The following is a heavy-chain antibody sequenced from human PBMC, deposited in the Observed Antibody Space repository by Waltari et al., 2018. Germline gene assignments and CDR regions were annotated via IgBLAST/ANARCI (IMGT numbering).Heavy chain of an antibody. D-gene: IGHD3-22*01. CDR3: ARDGYDSSGTFDY. J-gene: IGHJ4*02. CDR1: GFTFSSYE. CDR2: ISSSGSTI. Sequence: EVQLVESGGGLVQPGGSLRLSCAASGFTFSSYEMNWVRQAPGKGLEWVSYISSSGSTIYYADSVKGRFTISRDNAKNSLYLRMNSLRAEDTAVYYCARDGYDSSGTFDYWGQGTLVTVSS. V-gene: IGHV3-48*03.